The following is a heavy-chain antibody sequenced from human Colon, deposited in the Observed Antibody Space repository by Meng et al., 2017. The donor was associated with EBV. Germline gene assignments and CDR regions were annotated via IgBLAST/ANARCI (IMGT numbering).Heavy chain of an antibody. CDR3: ARDRKHYGERGWFDP. Sequence: QPLTSAPGPVHPSRPLSLHRTSPGGLFISGDNYWSWIRQPPGKGLEWIGYIYYSGSTYSNASLKSRVTISIDRSKNQFSLKLSSVTAADTAVYYCARDRKHYGERGWFDPWGQGTLVTVSS. D-gene: IGHD4-17*01. V-gene: IGHV4-30-4*01. CDR2: IYYSGST. J-gene: IGHJ5*02. CDR1: GGLFISGDNY.